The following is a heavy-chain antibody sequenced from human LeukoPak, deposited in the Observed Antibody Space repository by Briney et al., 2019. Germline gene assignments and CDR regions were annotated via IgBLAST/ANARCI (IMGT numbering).Heavy chain of an antibody. J-gene: IGHJ3*02. CDR2: VYYSGST. D-gene: IGHD3-10*01. V-gene: IGHV4-30-4*08. CDR1: GGSIISGGYC. CDR3: ARDLISDYYGAGSPPNAIDI. Sequence: ASQTPSLTCTVSGGSIISGGYCWSWIRQPPGKGLERIGYVYYSGSTYSNPSLKSRVTISVDTSKNQFSLKLSSVTAADTAVYYCARDLISDYYGAGSPPNAIDIWGQGTMVTVSS.